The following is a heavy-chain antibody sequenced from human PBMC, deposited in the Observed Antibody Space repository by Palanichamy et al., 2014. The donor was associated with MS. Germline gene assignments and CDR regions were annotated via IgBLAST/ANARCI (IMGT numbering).Heavy chain of an antibody. D-gene: IGHD3-10*01. CDR3: ARFTMVRGEDSC. V-gene: IGHV3-7*01. Sequence: EVQLVESGGGLVQPGGSLRLSCVASGFTFNNYWMTWVRQAPGKGLEWVATINQDGSQKYYVDSVKGRFTSSRDGTKNSLFLQMNSLRAEDTAVYYCARFTMVRGEDSCWGQGTLVTVSS. CDR1: GFTFNNYW. J-gene: IGHJ4*02. CDR2: INQDGSQK.